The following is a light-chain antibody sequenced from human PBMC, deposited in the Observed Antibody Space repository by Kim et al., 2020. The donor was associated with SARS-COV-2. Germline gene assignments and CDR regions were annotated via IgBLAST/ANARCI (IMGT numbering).Light chain of an antibody. CDR1: QSVSSNY. CDR2: GAS. Sequence: LSPGETATLSCRASQSVSSNYLAWYQQKPGQAPRLLIYGASSRATGIPDRFSGSGSGTDFTLTITRLEPEDFAVYYCQQYSSSPATFGQGTKVDIK. CDR3: QQYSSSPAT. J-gene: IGKJ1*01. V-gene: IGKV3-20*01.